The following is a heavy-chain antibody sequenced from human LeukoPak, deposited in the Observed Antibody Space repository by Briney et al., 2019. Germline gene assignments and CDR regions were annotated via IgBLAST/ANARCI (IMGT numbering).Heavy chain of an antibody. V-gene: IGHV4-59*08. CDR3: ARYYYGSGKGSNRFDP. Sequence: PSETLSLTCTVSGGSISSYYWSWIRQPPGKGLEWIGYIYYSGSTNYNPSLKSRVTISVDTSKNQFSLKLSSVTAADTAVYYCARYYYGSGKGSNRFDPWGQGTLVTVSS. CDR2: IYYSGST. CDR1: GGSISSYY. D-gene: IGHD3-10*01. J-gene: IGHJ5*02.